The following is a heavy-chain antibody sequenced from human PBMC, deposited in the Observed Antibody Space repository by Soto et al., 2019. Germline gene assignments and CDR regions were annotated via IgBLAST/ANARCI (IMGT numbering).Heavy chain of an antibody. CDR1: GFIRNDYY. J-gene: IGHJ4*02. D-gene: IGHD2-21*01. Sequence: QEQLVESGGGLVKPGGSLRLSCAASGFIRNDYYMSWVRQAPGKGLEYIAYISSLNQYNNYADSVKGRFSISIDHAKNSLELQISSLRSEDTAVYYCVRLVSRPYFDFWGRGTLVSVSS. CDR3: VRLVSRPYFDF. CDR2: ISSLNQYN. V-gene: IGHV3-11*06.